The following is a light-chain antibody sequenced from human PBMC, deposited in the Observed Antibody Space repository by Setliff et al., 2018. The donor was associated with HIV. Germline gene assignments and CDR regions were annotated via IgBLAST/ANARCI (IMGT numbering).Light chain of an antibody. CDR2: AVS. J-gene: IGLJ3*02. CDR1: SSDVGYYDY. CDR3: SSYTSDSTLV. V-gene: IGLV2-14*01. Sequence: QSALTQPASVSGSPGQSITISCTGTSSDVGYYDYVSWYQQHPGKAPKLMIYAVSNRPSGVSNRFSGSTSGNTASLTISGLQAEDEADYYCSSYTSDSTLVFGGGTKVTVL.